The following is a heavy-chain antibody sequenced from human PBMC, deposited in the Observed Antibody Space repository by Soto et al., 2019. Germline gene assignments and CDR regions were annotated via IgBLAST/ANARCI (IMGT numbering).Heavy chain of an antibody. D-gene: IGHD4-4*01. CDR3: ARDLGATVEGMDV. J-gene: IGHJ6*02. V-gene: IGHV3-53*01. CDR2: IYSGGST. CDR1: GFTVSSNY. Sequence: EVQLVESGGGLIQPGGSLRLSCAASGFTVSSNYMSWVRQAPGKGLEWVSVIYSGGSTYYADSVKGRFTISRDNSKNTLYLQMNGLRAEDTAVYYCARDLGATVEGMDVWGQGTTVTVSS.